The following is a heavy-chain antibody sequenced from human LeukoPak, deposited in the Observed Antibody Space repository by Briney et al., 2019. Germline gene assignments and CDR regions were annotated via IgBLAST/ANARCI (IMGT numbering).Heavy chain of an antibody. CDR3: ERSALDTSGSYYNPQPFEY. CDR2: VYYSGST. CDR1: AGSICTYY. D-gene: IGHD3-10*01. Sequence: SETLSLTCTVHAGSICTYYWSWIRQPPGQGLEWIGYVYYSGSTDYNPSLKSRVTISVDTSKNQFSLKLTSVTAADPAVYLFERSALDTSGSYYNPQPFEYWGQGTLVTVSS. J-gene: IGHJ4*02. V-gene: IGHV4-59*01.